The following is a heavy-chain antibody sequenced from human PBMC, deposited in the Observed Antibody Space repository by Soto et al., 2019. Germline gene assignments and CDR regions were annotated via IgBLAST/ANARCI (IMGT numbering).Heavy chain of an antibody. CDR1: GGSISSGGYY. V-gene: IGHV4-31*03. CDR3: AGGSSWYSVNSEAY. CDR2: IYYSGST. D-gene: IGHD6-13*01. Sequence: SETLSLTCTVSGGSISSGGYYWSWIRQHPGKGLEWIGYIYYSGSTYYNPSLKSRVTISVDTSKNQFSLKLSSVTAADTAVYYCAGGSSWYSVNSEAYWGQGTLVTVSS. J-gene: IGHJ4*02.